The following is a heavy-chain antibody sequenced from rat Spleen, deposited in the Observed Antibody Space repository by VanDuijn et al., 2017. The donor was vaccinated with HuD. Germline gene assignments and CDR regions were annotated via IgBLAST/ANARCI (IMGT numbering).Heavy chain of an antibody. CDR2: ISTGGGNT. D-gene: IGHD1-12*02. CDR3: TTDTFYDGTFYPGGFDY. J-gene: IGHJ2*01. Sequence: EVRLVESGGGLVQPGRSLKLSCAASGFTFSDFDMAWVRQAPTKGLEWVASISTGGGNTYYLDSVKGRFTISRDNAKSTLYLQMDSLRSEDTATYYCTTDTFYDGTFYPGGFDYWGQGVMVTVSS. V-gene: IGHV5S23*01. CDR1: GFTFSDFD.